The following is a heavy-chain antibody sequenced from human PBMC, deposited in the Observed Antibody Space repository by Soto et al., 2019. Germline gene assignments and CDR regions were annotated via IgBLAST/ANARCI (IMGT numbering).Heavy chain of an antibody. CDR1: RFTVSPKY. CDR2: IYSGGST. V-gene: IGHV3-66*01. Sequence: AGALRLSCAASRFTVSPKYMSWVRQAPGKGLEWVSVIYSGGSTFYADSVRGRFTISRDNPKNTVNLQMNSLRAEDTAVYYCARAEYSYGLCDYWGHGT. CDR3: ARAEYSYGLCDY. D-gene: IGHD5-18*01. J-gene: IGHJ4*01.